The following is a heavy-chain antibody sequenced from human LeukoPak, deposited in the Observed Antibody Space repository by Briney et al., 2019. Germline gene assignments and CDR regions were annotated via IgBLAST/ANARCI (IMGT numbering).Heavy chain of an antibody. V-gene: IGHV1-69*05. CDR1: GGTFSSYA. CDR3: ATTYYYDSSGYYSYYFDY. J-gene: IGHJ4*02. D-gene: IGHD3-22*01. Sequence: SVKVSCKASGGTFSSYAISWVRQAPGQGLEWMGGIIPIFGTANYAQKFQGRVTITTDESTTTAYMELSSLRSEDTAVYYCATTYYYDSSGYYSYYFDYWGQGTLVTVSP. CDR2: IIPIFGTA.